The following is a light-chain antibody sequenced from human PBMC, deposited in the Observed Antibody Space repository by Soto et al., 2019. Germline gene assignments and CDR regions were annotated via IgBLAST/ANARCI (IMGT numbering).Light chain of an antibody. Sequence: EIVLTQSPGTLSLSPGERATLSCRASQSVSSSYLAWYQQKPGQAPRLLIYGASSRATGIPDRFSGSGSGTDFTLTISRLEPEDFAVCYCQQYGSSPWTFGRGTKVEIK. V-gene: IGKV3-20*01. CDR2: GAS. J-gene: IGKJ1*01. CDR1: QSVSSSY. CDR3: QQYGSSPWT.